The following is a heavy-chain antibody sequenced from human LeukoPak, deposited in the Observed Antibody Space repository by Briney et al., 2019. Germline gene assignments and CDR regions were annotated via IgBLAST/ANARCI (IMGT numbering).Heavy chain of an antibody. D-gene: IGHD6-19*01. V-gene: IGHV3-9*01. CDR1: GFTFDDYA. CDR2: ISWNSGSI. CDR3: AEDTGYGYSSGWLDY. Sequence: PGGSLRLSCAVSGFTFDDYAMHWVRQAPGKGLEWVSGISWNSGSIGYADSVKGRFTISRDNAKNSLHLQMNSLRAEDTALYYCAEDTGYGYSSGWLDYWGQGTLVTVSS. J-gene: IGHJ4*02.